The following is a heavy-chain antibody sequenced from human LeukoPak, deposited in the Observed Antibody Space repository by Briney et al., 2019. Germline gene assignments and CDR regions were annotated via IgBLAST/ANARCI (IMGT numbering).Heavy chain of an antibody. CDR2: INHSGST. CDR1: GGSFSGYY. CDR3: ARAGYGGSRWFGELWPKAWYFDL. J-gene: IGHJ2*01. D-gene: IGHD3-10*01. Sequence: KPSETLSLTCAVYGGSFSGYYWSWIRQPPGKGLEWIGEINHSGSTNYNPPLKSRVTISVDTSKNQFSLKLSSVTAADTAVYYCARAGYGGSRWFGELWPKAWYFDLWGRGTLVTVSS. V-gene: IGHV4-34*01.